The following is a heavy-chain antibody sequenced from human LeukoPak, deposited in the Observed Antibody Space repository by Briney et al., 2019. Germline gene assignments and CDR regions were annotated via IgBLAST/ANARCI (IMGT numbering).Heavy chain of an antibody. V-gene: IGHV3-11*06. CDR1: GFTFSDYY. Sequence: GGSLRLSCVASGFTFSDYYMSWIRQAPGKGLEWVSCISSSSTYSSYADSVKGRFTISRDNAKNSLYLQMNSLRAEDTAVYYCARVMIGTVNWFDPWGQGTLVTVSS. CDR3: ARVMIGTVNWFDP. D-gene: IGHD3-22*01. J-gene: IGHJ5*02. CDR2: ISSSSTYS.